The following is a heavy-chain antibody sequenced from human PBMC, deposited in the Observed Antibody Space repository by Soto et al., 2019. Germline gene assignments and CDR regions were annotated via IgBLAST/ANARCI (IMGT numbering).Heavy chain of an antibody. CDR1: GGSINSDY. V-gene: IGHV4-59*01. CDR2: IYYSGST. D-gene: IGHD3-10*01. CDR3: ARTVGEIGYYYYYYMDV. Sequence: SETLSLTCTVSGGSINSDYWSWIRQPPGKGLEWIGSIYYSGSTNYNPSLKSRVTISLDTSKNQFSLKLNSVTAADTALYYCARTVGEIGYYYYYYMDVWGNGTTVTVSS. J-gene: IGHJ6*03.